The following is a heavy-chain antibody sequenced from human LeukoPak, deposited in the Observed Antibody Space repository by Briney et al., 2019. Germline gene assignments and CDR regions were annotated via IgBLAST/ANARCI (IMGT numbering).Heavy chain of an antibody. V-gene: IGHV3-23*01. CDR1: GFTFSSYG. CDR3: AKDLRAITGGFDY. Sequence: GGSLRLSCAASGFTFSSYGMSWVRQAPGKGLEWVSAISGSGGSTYYADSVKGRFTISRDNSKNTLYLQMNSLRAEDTAVYYCAKDLRAITGGFDYWGQGTLVTVSS. CDR2: ISGSGGST. D-gene: IGHD3-16*01. J-gene: IGHJ4*02.